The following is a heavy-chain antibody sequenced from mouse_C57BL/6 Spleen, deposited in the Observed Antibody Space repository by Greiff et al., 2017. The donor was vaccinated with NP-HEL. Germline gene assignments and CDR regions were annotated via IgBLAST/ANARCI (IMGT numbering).Heavy chain of an antibody. J-gene: IGHJ1*03. CDR1: GYTFTSYW. CDR2: IYPGSGST. D-gene: IGHD1-1*01. Sequence: QVQLQQPGAELVKPGASVKMSCKASGYTFTSYWITWVKQRPGQGLEWIGDIYPGSGSTNYNEKFKSKATLTVDTSSSTAYMQLSSLTSEDSAVYYGARYYGSSYRWYFDVWGTGTTVTVSS. V-gene: IGHV1-55*01. CDR3: ARYYGSSYRWYFDV.